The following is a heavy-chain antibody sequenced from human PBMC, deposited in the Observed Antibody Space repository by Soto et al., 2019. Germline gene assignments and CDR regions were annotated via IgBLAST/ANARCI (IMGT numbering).Heavy chain of an antibody. CDR1: GFTFSSYA. J-gene: IGHJ4*02. Sequence: GGSLRLSCAASGFTFSSYAMSWVRQAPGKGLEWVSAISGSGGSTYYADSVKGRFTISRDNSKNTLYLQMNSLRAEDTAVYYCDASSGFYPPYFDYWGQGTLVTVSS. CDR3: DASSGFYPPYFDY. D-gene: IGHD3-22*01. V-gene: IGHV3-23*01. CDR2: ISGSGGST.